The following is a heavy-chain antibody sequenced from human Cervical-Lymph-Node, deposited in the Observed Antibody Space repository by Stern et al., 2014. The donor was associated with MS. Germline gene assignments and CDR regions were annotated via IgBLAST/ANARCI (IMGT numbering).Heavy chain of an antibody. CDR2: IFPSGGPT. V-gene: IGHV1-46*01. J-gene: IGHJ4*02. CDR1: GYTFTTYS. Sequence: VQLVESGAEVKKPGSSVNVSCKASGYTFTTYSLHWVRQAPGQGLEWMGVIFPSGGPTNYAQKFQGRVTRTRDTSTSTVYMERRSLRSEDTAKYDCARRTSASSLDYWGQGTLVTVAS. CDR3: ARRTSASSLDY. D-gene: IGHD6-13*01.